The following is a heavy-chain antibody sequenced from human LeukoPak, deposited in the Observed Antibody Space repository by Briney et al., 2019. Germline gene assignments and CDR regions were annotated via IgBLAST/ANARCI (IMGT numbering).Heavy chain of an antibody. CDR3: GGFWQ. D-gene: IGHD3-3*01. V-gene: IGHV3-7*01. J-gene: IGHJ1*01. Sequence: GGSLRLFCAASGFSFSSTLLTWVRQVPGKGLEWLANIKEDGSVKNYVDSVKGRFIISRDNARNSLYLQMNSLRAEDTAVYYCGGFWQCGQGTRVTVSS. CDR2: IKEDGSVK. CDR1: GFSFSSTL.